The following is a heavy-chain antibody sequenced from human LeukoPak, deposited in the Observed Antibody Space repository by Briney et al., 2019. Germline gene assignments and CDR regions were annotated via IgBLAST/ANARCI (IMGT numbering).Heavy chain of an antibody. J-gene: IGHJ5*02. D-gene: IGHD3-3*01. CDR2: INTNTGNP. Sequence: ASVKVSCKASGYTFTSSAMNWVRQAPGQGLEFMGWINTNTGNPTYAQGFTGRFVFSLDTSVSTAYLQISSLKAEDTAVYYCARDQSRITIFGVVIIRSWFDPWGQGTLVTVSS. V-gene: IGHV7-4-1*02. CDR1: GYTFTSSA. CDR3: ARDQSRITIFGVVIIRSWFDP.